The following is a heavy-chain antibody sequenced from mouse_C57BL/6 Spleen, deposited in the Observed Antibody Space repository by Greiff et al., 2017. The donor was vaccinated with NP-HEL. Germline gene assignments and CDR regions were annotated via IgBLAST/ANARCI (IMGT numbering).Heavy chain of an antibody. Sequence: VQLQQSGPELVKPGASVKISCKASGYAFSSSWMNWVKQRPGKGLEWIGRIYPGDGDTNYNGKFKGKATLTADKYSSTAYMQLSSLTSEDSAVYFCARHFDVWGTGTTVTVAS. CDR3: ARHFDV. CDR1: GYAFSSSW. V-gene: IGHV1-82*01. J-gene: IGHJ1*03. CDR2: IYPGDGDT.